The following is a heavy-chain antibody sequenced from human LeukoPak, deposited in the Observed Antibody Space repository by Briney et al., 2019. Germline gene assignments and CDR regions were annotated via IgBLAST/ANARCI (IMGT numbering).Heavy chain of an antibody. CDR2: INPNSGDA. CDR3: ARDKGIGYLPFDF. Sequence: ASVKVSCKASGYTFTVHYIHWVRQAPGQGPEWMGWINPNSGDANYPQKFQGRLTMTRDTSIGTVYMEMSSLRLDDTAVYFCARDKGIGYLPFDFWGQEPWSPSPQ. D-gene: IGHD5-18*01. V-gene: IGHV1-2*02. J-gene: IGHJ4*01. CDR1: GYTFTVHY.